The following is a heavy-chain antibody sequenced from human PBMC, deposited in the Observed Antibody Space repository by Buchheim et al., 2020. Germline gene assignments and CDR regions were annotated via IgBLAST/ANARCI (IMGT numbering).Heavy chain of an antibody. V-gene: IGHV3-7*01. CDR3: AREDVVPVGLIDY. CDR1: GFTFTNYW. Sequence: EVQLVESGGGLVQPGGSLRLSCAVSGFTFTNYWMSWVRQAPGKGLEWVSHINQDGSERYYVASVEGRISISRDNAKYPLYLQTNSLRAEDTAVYYCAREDVVPVGLIDYWGQGTL. J-gene: IGHJ4*02. D-gene: IGHD2-15*01. CDR2: INQDGSER.